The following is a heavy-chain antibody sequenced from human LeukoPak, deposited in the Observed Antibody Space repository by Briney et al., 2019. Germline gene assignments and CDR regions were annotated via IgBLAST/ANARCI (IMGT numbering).Heavy chain of an antibody. D-gene: IGHD3-10*01. CDR3: ARGEYYGSGRFYNWFDP. CDR1: GDSLFSNSAA. J-gene: IGHJ5*02. Sequence: SQTLSLTCAISGDSLFSNSAAWNWIRQSPSRGLEWLRRTYYTSKWYNDYAVSVKSRITINPDTSKNQFSLQLNSVTPEDTAVYYCARGEYYGSGRFYNWFDPWGRGTLVTVSS. CDR2: TYYTSKWYN. V-gene: IGHV6-1*01.